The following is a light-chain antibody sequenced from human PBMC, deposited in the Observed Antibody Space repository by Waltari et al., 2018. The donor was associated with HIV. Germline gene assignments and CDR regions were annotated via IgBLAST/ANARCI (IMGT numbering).Light chain of an antibody. CDR3: SSYTSSSTPYV. V-gene: IGLV2-14*03. Sequence: QSALTQPASVSGSPRQSITISCTGTSSDVGGYNYVSWYRQHPGKAPKLMIYDVSNRPSGLSDRFSGSKSGNTASLTISGLQAEDEADYYCSSYTSSSTPYVFGTGTKVTVL. J-gene: IGLJ1*01. CDR2: DVS. CDR1: SSDVGGYNY.